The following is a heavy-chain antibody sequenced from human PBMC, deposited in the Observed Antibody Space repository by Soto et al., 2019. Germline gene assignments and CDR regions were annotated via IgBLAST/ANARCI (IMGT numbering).Heavy chain of an antibody. J-gene: IGHJ6*02. V-gene: IGHV3-33*01. Sequence: GGSLRLSCAASGFTFSSYGMHWVRQAPGKGLEWVAVIWYDGSNKYYADSVKGRFTISRDNSKNTLYLQMNSLRAEDTAVYYCARERRVYSNYDGMDVWGQGTTVTVS. CDR1: GFTFSSYG. D-gene: IGHD4-4*01. CDR2: IWYDGSNK. CDR3: ARERRVYSNYDGMDV.